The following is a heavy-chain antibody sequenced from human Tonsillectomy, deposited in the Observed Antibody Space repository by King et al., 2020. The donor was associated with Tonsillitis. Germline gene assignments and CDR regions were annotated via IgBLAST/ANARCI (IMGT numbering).Heavy chain of an antibody. V-gene: IGHV3-53*01. CDR3: AGGHRYGDLDY. Sequence: GQLVQSGGGLIQHGGSLRLSCAASGFTVNSNYMSWVRQAPGTGLEWVSIIYSGDNTYYADSVKGRFTISRDNSRNTLYLQMNSLRAEDTAVYYSAGGHRYGDLDYWGQGTLVTVSS. CDR2: IYSGDNT. D-gene: IGHD4-17*01. J-gene: IGHJ4*02. CDR1: GFTVNSNY.